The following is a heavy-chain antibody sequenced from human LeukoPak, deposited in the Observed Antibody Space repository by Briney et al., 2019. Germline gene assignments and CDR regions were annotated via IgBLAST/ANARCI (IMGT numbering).Heavy chain of an antibody. CDR1: GFTFSSYS. Sequence: GGSLRLSCAASGFTFSSYSMNWVRQAPGKGLEWVSSISSSSSYIYYADSAKGRFTISRDNAKNSLYLQMNSLRAEDTAVYYCARDRWGFFESWGQGTLVTVSS. CDR2: ISSSSSYI. D-gene: IGHD3-3*01. V-gene: IGHV3-21*01. J-gene: IGHJ4*02. CDR3: ARDRWGFFES.